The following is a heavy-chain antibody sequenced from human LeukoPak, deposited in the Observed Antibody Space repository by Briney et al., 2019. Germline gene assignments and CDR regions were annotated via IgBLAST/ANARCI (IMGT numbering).Heavy chain of an antibody. J-gene: IGHJ4*02. CDR1: GFTFSSYA. CDR3: ARDREEAGTTFGY. D-gene: IGHD1-1*01. Sequence: GGSLRLSCAASGFTFSSYAMHWVRQAPGKGLEWVAVISYDGSNKYYADSVKGRFTISRDNSKNTLYLQMNSLRAEDTAVYYCARDREEAGTTFGYWGQGTLVTVSS. V-gene: IGHV3-30*04. CDR2: ISYDGSNK.